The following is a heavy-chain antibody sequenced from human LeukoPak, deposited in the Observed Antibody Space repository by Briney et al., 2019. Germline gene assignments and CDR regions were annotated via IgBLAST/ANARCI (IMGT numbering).Heavy chain of an antibody. CDR2: INWDGTNT. Sequence: GGSLRLSCLASGFTFDNSAMHWVRHAPGKGLEWVSLINWDGTNTLYANSVRRRFTISRDNNIDSLYLHMNNLRLEDSAVYSCAKDGGVSGLNWFDSWGQGTLVTVSS. V-gene: IGHV3-43D*04. CDR3: AKDGGVSGLNWFDS. CDR1: GFTFDNSA. J-gene: IGHJ5*01. D-gene: IGHD3-16*01.